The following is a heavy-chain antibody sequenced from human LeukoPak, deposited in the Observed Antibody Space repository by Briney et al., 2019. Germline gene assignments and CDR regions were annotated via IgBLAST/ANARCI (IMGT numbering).Heavy chain of an antibody. CDR1: GFTFSSYS. Sequence: GGSLRLSCEASGFTFSSYSMNWVRQAPGKGLEWVSSISSSSSYIYYADSVKGRFTISRDNAKNSLYLQMNSLRAEDTAVYYCARESPMVRGVIISWGQGPLVTVSS. CDR2: ISSSSSYI. J-gene: IGHJ4*02. D-gene: IGHD3-10*01. CDR3: ARESPMVRGVIIS. V-gene: IGHV3-21*01.